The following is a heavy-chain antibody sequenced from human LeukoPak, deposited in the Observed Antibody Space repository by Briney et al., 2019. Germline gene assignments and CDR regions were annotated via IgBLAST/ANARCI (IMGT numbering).Heavy chain of an antibody. CDR3: ARRSITGTSLDY. J-gene: IGHJ4*02. CDR2: IQSDGGNK. Sequence: PGGSLRLSCAASGFIFNNYGIHWVRQTPGKGLEWVAFIQSDGGNKYYADSVKGRFTISRDNSKNTLYLQMNSLRAEDTAVYYCARRSITGTSLDYWGQGTLVTVSS. D-gene: IGHD1-7*01. V-gene: IGHV3-30*12. CDR1: GFIFNNYG.